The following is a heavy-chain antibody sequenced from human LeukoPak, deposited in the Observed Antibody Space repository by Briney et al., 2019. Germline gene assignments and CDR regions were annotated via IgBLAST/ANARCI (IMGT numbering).Heavy chain of an antibody. CDR2: TNNGEST. CDR1: GGPFSGYT. CDR3: ARGRRDCSSTSCRYRHNNWFDP. V-gene: IGHV4-34*01. Sequence: SETLPFTCLSIGGPFSGYTWSGFGQPQGRGWDGIGETNNGESTNYNPSLKSRVTISVDTSKNQFSLKLSSVTAADTAVYYCARGRRDCSSTSCRYRHNNWFDPWGQGTLVTVSS. D-gene: IGHD2-2*01. J-gene: IGHJ5*02.